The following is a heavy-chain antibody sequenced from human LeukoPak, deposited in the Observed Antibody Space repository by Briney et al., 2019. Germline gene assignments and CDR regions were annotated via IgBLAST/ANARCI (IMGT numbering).Heavy chain of an antibody. Sequence: PGGSLRLSCAASGFTFSSYSMNWVRQAPGKGLEWVSSISSSSSYIYYADSVKGRFTISRDNAKNSLYLQMNSLRVEDTALYYCAKGIFGSGSRDYWGQGTLVTVSS. CDR2: ISSSSSYI. J-gene: IGHJ4*02. CDR3: AKGIFGSGSRDY. V-gene: IGHV3-21*04. CDR1: GFTFSSYS. D-gene: IGHD3-10*01.